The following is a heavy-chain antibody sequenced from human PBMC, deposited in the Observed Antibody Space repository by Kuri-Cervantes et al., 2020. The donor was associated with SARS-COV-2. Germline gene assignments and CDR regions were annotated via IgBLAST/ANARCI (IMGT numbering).Heavy chain of an antibody. CDR3: ARESPKGDFDY. CDR2: IYTSGST. V-gene: IGHV4-4*07. Sequence: SETLSLTCTVSGGSISSYYWSWIRQPAGKGLERIGRIYTSGSTNYNPSLKSRVTISVDTSKNQFSLKLSSVTAADTAVYYCARESPKGDFDYWGQGTLVTVSS. CDR1: GGSISSYY. J-gene: IGHJ4*02. D-gene: IGHD3-16*01.